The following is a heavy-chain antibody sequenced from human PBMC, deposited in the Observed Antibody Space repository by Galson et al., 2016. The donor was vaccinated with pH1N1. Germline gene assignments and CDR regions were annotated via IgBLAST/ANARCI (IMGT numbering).Heavy chain of an antibody. Sequence: LRLSCAVSGFTFSSYAMTWVRHTPGKGLEWVSSISGSGDSTYYADSVKGRFTISRDNSKNTLYLQMNSLRAEDTAIYYCAKDRGTVVTPYDNWGQGTLVTVSS. V-gene: IGHV3-23*01. CDR3: AKDRGTVVTPYDN. CDR1: GFTFSSYA. J-gene: IGHJ4*02. CDR2: ISGSGDST. D-gene: IGHD4-23*01.